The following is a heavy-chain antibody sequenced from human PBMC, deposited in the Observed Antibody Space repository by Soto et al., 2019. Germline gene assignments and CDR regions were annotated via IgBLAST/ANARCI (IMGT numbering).Heavy chain of an antibody. CDR2: ISAYNGNT. J-gene: IGHJ3*02. V-gene: IGHV1-18*01. CDR3: AILTIAIFGEPEAFAI. CDR1: GYTFTSYG. Sequence: ASVKVSCKASGYTFTSYGISWVRQAPGQGLEWMGWISAYNGNTNYAQKLQGRVTMTTDTSTSTAYMELRSLRSDDTAVYYCAILTIAIFGEPEAFAIWGQGTMVTVSS. D-gene: IGHD3-3*01.